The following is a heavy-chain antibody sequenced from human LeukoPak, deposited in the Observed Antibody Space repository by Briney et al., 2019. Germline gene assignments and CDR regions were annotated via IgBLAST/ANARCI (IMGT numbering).Heavy chain of an antibody. J-gene: IGHJ4*02. CDR1: GGSMRSYY. CDR3: AKMGNPAAVTTDY. CDR2: IYYSGST. V-gene: IGHV4-59*08. D-gene: IGHD4-17*01. Sequence: SETLSLTCTVSGGSMRSYYWSWIRQPPGKGLEWIGYIYYSGSTNYNPSLKSRVTISIDTSKNQFSLKLSSVTAADTAIYYCAKMGNPAAVTTDYWGQGTLVTVSS.